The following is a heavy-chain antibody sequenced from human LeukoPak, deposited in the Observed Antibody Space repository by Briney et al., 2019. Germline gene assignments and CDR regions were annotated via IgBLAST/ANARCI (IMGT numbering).Heavy chain of an antibody. CDR1: GFTFSNYW. V-gene: IGHV3-7*04. D-gene: IGHD1-1*01. CDR3: ATDLSDWNTFHHYYYYYYMDV. CDR2: IKQDGSEK. Sequence: GGSLRLSCAASGFTFSNYWMSWVRQAPGKGLEWVANIKQDGSEKNYVDSVKGRFTISRDNAKNSLYLQMNSLRAEDTAVYYCATDLSDWNTFHHYYYYYYMDVWGKGTTVTVSS. J-gene: IGHJ6*03.